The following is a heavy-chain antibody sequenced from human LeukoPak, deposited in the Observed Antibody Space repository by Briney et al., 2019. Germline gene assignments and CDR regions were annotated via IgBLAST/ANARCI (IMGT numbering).Heavy chain of an antibody. CDR3: AHRAYCSGGSCYFASAFDI. CDR1: GFSLSTSGVG. Sequence: SGPTLVNPTQTLTLTCTFSGFSLSTSGVGVGWIRQPPGKALEWLALIYWNDDKRYSPSLKSRLTITKDTSKNQVVLTMTNMDPVDTATHYCAHRAYCSGGSCYFASAFDIWGQGTMVTVSS. CDR2: IYWNDDK. D-gene: IGHD2-15*01. J-gene: IGHJ3*02. V-gene: IGHV2-5*01.